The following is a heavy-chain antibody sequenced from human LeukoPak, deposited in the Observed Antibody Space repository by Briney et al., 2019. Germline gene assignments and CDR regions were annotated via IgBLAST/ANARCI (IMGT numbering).Heavy chain of an antibody. CDR2: IKQDGSEK. CDR3: TRDTGCSGGTCYSFYDY. CDR1: GFTFSSYW. D-gene: IGHD2-15*01. V-gene: IGHV3-7*01. J-gene: IGHJ4*02. Sequence: PGGSLRLSCAASGFTFSSYWMTWVRQAPGKGLEWVPNIKQDGSEKYVDSVKGRFTISRDNAKNSLYLQMNSLRAEDTAVYYCTRDTGCSGGTCYSFYDYWGQGTLVTVSS.